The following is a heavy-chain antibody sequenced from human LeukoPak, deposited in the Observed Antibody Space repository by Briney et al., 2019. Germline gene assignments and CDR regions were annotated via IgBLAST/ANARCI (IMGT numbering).Heavy chain of an antibody. V-gene: IGHV5-51*01. CDR3: ARLDGSGSYPFDY. CDR1: GYSFTTYW. CDR2: MYPGDSET. D-gene: IGHD3-10*01. J-gene: IGHJ4*02. Sequence: GEPLNISGQGSGYSFTTYWIAWVRKMQGKGLEWWGIMYPGDSETRWSQSFRGQVTISADKSISTAYLQWGSLKASDTAMYYCARLDGSGSYPFDYWGQGTLVTVSS.